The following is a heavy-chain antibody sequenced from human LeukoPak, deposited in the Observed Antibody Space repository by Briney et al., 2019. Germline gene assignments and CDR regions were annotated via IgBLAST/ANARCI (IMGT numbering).Heavy chain of an antibody. J-gene: IGHJ4*02. CDR1: GYTFTGYY. V-gene: IGHV1-2*06. CDR2: INPNSGGT. D-gene: IGHD4-11*01. Sequence: ASVKVSCKASGYTFTGYYIHWVRQAPGQGLEWMGRINPNSGGTNYAQKFQGRVTMTRDTSISTAYMELSRLRSDDTAVYYCASSHKGMTTAISSFDYWGQGTLVTVSS. CDR3: ASSHKGMTTAISSFDY.